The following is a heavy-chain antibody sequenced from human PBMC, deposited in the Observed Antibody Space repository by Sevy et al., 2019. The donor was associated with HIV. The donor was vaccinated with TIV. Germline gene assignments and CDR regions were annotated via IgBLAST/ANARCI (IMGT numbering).Heavy chain of an antibody. D-gene: IGHD3-10*01. V-gene: IGHV3-33*01. CDR2: IWYDGSNK. J-gene: IGHJ4*02. CDR3: ARDTLPHVMITMVRGALSYYFDY. CDR1: GFTFSSCG. Sequence: GGSLRLSCAASGFTFSSCGMHWVRQAPGKGLEWVAVIWYDGSNKYYADSVKGRFTISRDNSKNTLYLQMSSLRAEDTAVYYCARDTLPHVMITMVRGALSYYFDYRGQGTLVTVSS.